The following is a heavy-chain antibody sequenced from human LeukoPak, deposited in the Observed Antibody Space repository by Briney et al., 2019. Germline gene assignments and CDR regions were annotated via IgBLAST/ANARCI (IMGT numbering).Heavy chain of an antibody. CDR1: GFTFSTYG. J-gene: IGHJ4*02. D-gene: IGHD6-19*01. CDR2: ISGSGGST. Sequence: GGSLRLSCAASGFTFSTYGMSWLRQAPGKGLEWVSTISGSGGSTYYADSAKGRFTISRDSSENTLYVQVNSLRVDDTAVYYCAKSYTNGWPYYLDYWGQGTLVTVSS. CDR3: AKSYTNGWPYYLDY. V-gene: IGHV3-23*01.